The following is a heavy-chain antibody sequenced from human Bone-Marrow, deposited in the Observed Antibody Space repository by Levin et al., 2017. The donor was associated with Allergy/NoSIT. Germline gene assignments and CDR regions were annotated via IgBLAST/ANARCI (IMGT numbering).Heavy chain of an antibody. Sequence: GGSLRLSCAASGFTFKDYAMMWVRQAPGKGLEWVSGISGSGTTTYYADTVKGGFTISRDNFKNVVYLQMNSLRAEDSAIYYCVKDLFKFFGVFESWGQGTQVTVSS. CDR2: ISGSGTTT. D-gene: IGHD3-3*01. CDR3: VKDLFKFFGVFES. J-gene: IGHJ4*02. V-gene: IGHV3-23*01. CDR1: GFTFKDYA.